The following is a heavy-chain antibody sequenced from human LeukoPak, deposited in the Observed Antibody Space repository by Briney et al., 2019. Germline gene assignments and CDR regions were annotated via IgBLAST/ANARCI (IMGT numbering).Heavy chain of an antibody. V-gene: IGHV3-23*01. Sequence: GGSLRLSCASSGFTFSSYAMSWVRQAPGKGLEWVAAISGSGATRNYADSVKGRFTISRDNSQNTLYLQMNSLKTEDTAVYYCTTDSPYYGSGYWGQGTLVTVSS. CDR3: TTDSPYYGSGY. CDR2: ISGSGATR. CDR1: GFTFSSYA. J-gene: IGHJ4*02. D-gene: IGHD3-10*01.